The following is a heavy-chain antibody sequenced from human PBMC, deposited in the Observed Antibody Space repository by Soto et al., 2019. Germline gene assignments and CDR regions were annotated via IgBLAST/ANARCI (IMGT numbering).Heavy chain of an antibody. CDR3: ARIGVSSGHESPDFDS. CDR2: ISGFNGNT. CDR1: GYTFNFYG. Sequence: ASVKVSCKASGYTFNFYGITWVRQAPGQGLEWMGWISGFNGNTNYAADLQGRVTMTTDISTSTAYMELRGLRSDDTAVYYCARIGVSSGHESPDFDSWGQGTLVTV. D-gene: IGHD3-16*01. J-gene: IGHJ4*02. V-gene: IGHV1-18*01.